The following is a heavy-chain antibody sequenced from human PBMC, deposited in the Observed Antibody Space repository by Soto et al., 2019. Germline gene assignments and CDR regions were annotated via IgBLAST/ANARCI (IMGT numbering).Heavy chain of an antibody. CDR1: GFTFSDYY. V-gene: IGHV3-23*01. J-gene: IGHJ3*02. CDR3: VKDLFPYYYDSSGCYGAFDI. CDR2: VSASAGTT. D-gene: IGHD3-22*01. Sequence: GGSLRLSCAASGFTFSDYYMSWIRQAPGKGLEWVSVVSASAGTTYYADSVKGRFTISRDNSKNTMYMQMNSLRAEDTAVYYCVKDLFPYYYDSSGCYGAFDIWGQGTMVTVSS.